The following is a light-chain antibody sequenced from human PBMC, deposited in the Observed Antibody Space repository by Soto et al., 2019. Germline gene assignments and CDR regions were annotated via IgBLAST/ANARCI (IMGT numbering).Light chain of an antibody. CDR2: KAS. Sequence: DIQMTQSPSTLSASVGDRVTITCRASESIDSWLAWHQQKPGRAPKLLISKASSLESGVPSRFSGSGFGTEFTLTISSLKPDDFATYYCQQYNSYRAFGQGTKVDIK. CDR3: QQYNSYRA. J-gene: IGKJ1*01. V-gene: IGKV1-5*03. CDR1: ESIDSW.